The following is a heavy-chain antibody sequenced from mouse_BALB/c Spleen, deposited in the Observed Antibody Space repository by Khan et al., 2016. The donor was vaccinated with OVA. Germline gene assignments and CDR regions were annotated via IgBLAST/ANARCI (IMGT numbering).Heavy chain of an antibody. CDR3: TRLAYYYDSEGFAY. CDR2: VSTGGSYT. CDR1: GFTFSTYG. V-gene: IGHV5-6*01. D-gene: IGHD1-1*01. J-gene: IGHJ3*01. Sequence: EVQLVESGGDLVKPGGSLKLSCAASGFTFSTYGMSWVRQAPDKRLEWVATVSTGGSYTYYPDSVKGRFTISRDNAKNTLYLQMSGLRAKYTAMFYCTRLAYYYDSEGFAYWGQGTLVTVSA.